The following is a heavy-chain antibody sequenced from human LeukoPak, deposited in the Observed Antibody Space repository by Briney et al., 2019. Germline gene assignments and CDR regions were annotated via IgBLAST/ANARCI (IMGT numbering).Heavy chain of an antibody. Sequence: ASVKVSCKASGYTFTGYYMHWVRHAPGQGLEWMGWINPNSGGTNYAQKFQGRVTMTRDTSISTAYMELSRLRSDDTAVYYCARGGLGSSGWPSRRWFDPWGQGTLVTVSS. CDR1: GYTFTGYY. CDR3: ARGGLGSSGWPSRRWFDP. D-gene: IGHD6-19*01. J-gene: IGHJ5*02. CDR2: INPNSGGT. V-gene: IGHV1-2*02.